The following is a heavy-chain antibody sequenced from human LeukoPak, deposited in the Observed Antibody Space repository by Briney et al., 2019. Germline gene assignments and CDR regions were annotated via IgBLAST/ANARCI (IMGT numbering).Heavy chain of an antibody. CDR2: IKQDGSEK. D-gene: IGHD3-10*01. Sequence: PGGSLRLSCAASGFTFTTYWMGWVRQAPGKGLEWVANIKQDGSEKYYGDSAKGRFTISRDNAKNSLSLQMNSLRAEDTAVYYCARPLMYYYGSETYFWLDPWGQGTLVTVSS. CDR3: ARPLMYYYGSETYFWLDP. V-gene: IGHV3-7*01. CDR1: GFTFTTYW. J-gene: IGHJ5*02.